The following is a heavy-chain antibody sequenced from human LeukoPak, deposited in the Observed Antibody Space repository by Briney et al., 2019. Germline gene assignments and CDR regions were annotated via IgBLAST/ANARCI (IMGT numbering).Heavy chain of an antibody. J-gene: IGHJ5*02. Sequence: SETLSLTCAVSGGSISSSNWWSWVRQPPGKGLEWIGEIYHSGSTNYNPSLKSRVTISVDKSKNQFSLKLSSVTAADTAVYYCAREPRRYGDVNWFDPWGQGTLVTVSS. V-gene: IGHV4-4*02. CDR2: IYHSGST. CDR1: GGSISSSNW. D-gene: IGHD4-17*01. CDR3: AREPRRYGDVNWFDP.